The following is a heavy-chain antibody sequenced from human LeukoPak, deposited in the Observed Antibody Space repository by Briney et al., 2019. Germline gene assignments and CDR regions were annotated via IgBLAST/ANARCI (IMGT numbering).Heavy chain of an antibody. CDR3: ASLGYYDSNY. CDR2: INPSGGST. D-gene: IGHD3-22*01. J-gene: IGHJ4*02. V-gene: IGHV1-46*01. Sequence: ASVKVSCKVSGYTLTELSMHWVRQAPGQGLEWMGIINPSGGSTSYAQKFQGRVTMTRDTSTSTVYMELSSLRSEDTAVYYCASLGYYDSNYWGQGTLVTVSS. CDR1: GYTLTELS.